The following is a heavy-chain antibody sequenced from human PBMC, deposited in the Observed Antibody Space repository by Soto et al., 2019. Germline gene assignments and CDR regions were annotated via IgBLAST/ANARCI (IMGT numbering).Heavy chain of an antibody. Sequence: QVQLQESGPGLVKPSETLSLTCTVSGGSLSSSYWTWIRQSQGKGLEWIGYVYFSGNTNYTPSLKSRVTISIHTSKTQFYLRLAPVTAADTAFYYWGSVGPSGYVRSWGQGTMVTVSS. D-gene: IGHD6-25*01. CDR3: GSVGPSGYVRS. J-gene: IGHJ5*02. V-gene: IGHV4-59*01. CDR1: GGSLSSSY. CDR2: VYFSGNT.